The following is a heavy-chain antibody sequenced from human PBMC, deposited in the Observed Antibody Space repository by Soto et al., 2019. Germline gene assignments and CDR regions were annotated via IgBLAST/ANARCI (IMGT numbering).Heavy chain of an antibody. V-gene: IGHV4-30-4*01. CDR1: GGSISSGDYY. Sequence: PSETLSLTCTVSGGSISSGDYYWSWIRQPPGKGLEWIGYIYYSGSTYYNPSLKSRVTISVDTSKNQFSLKLSSVTAADTAVYYCARGPTNFWSGYYRWFDPWGLVTLVT. CDR3: ARGPTNFWSGYYRWFDP. D-gene: IGHD3-3*01. J-gene: IGHJ5*02. CDR2: IYYSGST.